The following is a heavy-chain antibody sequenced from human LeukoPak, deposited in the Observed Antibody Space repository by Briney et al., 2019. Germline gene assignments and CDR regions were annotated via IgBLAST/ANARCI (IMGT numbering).Heavy chain of an antibody. J-gene: IGHJ6*04. D-gene: IGHD3-10*02. CDR1: GYTFSSYE. CDR2: ISSSGSTI. V-gene: IGHV3-48*03. Sequence: GGSLRLYCAASGYTFSSYEMNWVRQAPGKGLEWVSYISSSGSTIYYADSVKGRFTISRDNAKNSLYLQMNSLRAEDTAVYYCAELGITMIGGVWGKGTTVTISS. CDR3: AELGITMIGGV.